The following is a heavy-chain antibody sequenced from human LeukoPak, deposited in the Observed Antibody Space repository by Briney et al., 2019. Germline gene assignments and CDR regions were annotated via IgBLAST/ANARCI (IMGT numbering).Heavy chain of an antibody. Sequence: SETLSLTCTVSGGSVSSGNYYWSWIRQPPGKGLEWIGYIYHSGSTNYNPSLKGRVTMSVDTSKNQFSLRLSSVTAADTAVYYCARSGYYYYQYNFDYWGQGTLVTVSS. CDR2: IYHSGST. J-gene: IGHJ4*02. V-gene: IGHV4-61*01. CDR1: GGSVSSGNYY. CDR3: ARSGYYYYQYNFDY. D-gene: IGHD3-22*01.